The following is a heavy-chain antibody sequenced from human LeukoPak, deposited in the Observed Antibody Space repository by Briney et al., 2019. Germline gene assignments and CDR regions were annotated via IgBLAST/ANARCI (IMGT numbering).Heavy chain of an antibody. D-gene: IGHD3-22*01. J-gene: IGHJ5*02. V-gene: IGHV4-34*12. Sequence: SETLSLTCAVYGGSFSGYYWGWVRQPPGKALEWIGNIFYSGSTYYSPSLKSRVTISLDTSRNQFSLKLNSVTAADTAVYYCARWYYYETSGLYYGSFDNWGQGTLVTVSS. CDR2: IFYSGST. CDR3: ARWYYYETSGLYYGSFDN. CDR1: GGSFSGYY.